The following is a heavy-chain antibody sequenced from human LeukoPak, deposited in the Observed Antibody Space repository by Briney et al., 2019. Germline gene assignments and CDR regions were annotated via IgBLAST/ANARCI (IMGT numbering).Heavy chain of an antibody. CDR3: AKLSDYYGSGSYLDY. CDR2: ISGSGGST. J-gene: IGHJ4*02. CDR1: GFTFSSYA. Sequence: PGGSLRLSCAASGFTFSSYAMSWVRQAPGKGLEWVSAISGSGGSTYYADSVKGRFTISRDNSKNTLYLQMNSLRAEDTAVYYCAKLSDYYGSGSYLDYWGQGTLGTVSS. V-gene: IGHV3-23*01. D-gene: IGHD3-10*01.